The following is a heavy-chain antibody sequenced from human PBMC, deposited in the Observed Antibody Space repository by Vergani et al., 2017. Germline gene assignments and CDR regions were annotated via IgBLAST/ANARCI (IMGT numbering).Heavy chain of an antibody. J-gene: IGHJ2*01. D-gene: IGHD3-22*01. Sequence: QVQLVQSGAEVKKPGASVKVSCKASGYTFTSYGISWVRQAPGQGLEWMGWISAYNGNTNYAQKLQGRVTMTTDTSTSTAYMELRSLRSDDTAVYYCARDRAFLFYDSRRLSLQYFDLWGRGTLVTVSS. CDR3: ARDRAFLFYDSRRLSLQYFDL. V-gene: IGHV1-18*01. CDR1: GYTFTSYG. CDR2: ISAYNGNT.